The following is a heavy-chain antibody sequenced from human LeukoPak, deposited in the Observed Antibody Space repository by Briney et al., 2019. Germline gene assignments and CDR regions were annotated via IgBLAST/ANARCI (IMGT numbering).Heavy chain of an antibody. Sequence: PGGSLRLSCAVSGFTFNTYAMSWVRRAPGKGLEGVSYISSSGSTIYYADSVKGRFTISRDNAKNSLYLQMNSLRAEDTAVYYCARRSSSMCFDYWGQGTLVTVSS. J-gene: IGHJ4*02. CDR3: ARRSSSMCFDY. V-gene: IGHV3-11*01. CDR2: ISSSGSTI. D-gene: IGHD6-13*01. CDR1: GFTFNTYA.